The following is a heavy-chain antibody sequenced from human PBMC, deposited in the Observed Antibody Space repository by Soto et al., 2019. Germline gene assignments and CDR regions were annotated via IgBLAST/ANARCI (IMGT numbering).Heavy chain of an antibody. CDR2: INSDGSST. Sequence: EVQLVESGGGLVQPGGSLRLSCAASGDTFSSYWMHWVSQAPGKGLVWVARINSDGSSTSYADSVKGRFTISRDNAKNTLYLQMNSLRAEDTAVYYCARGVAARPWYFYYYYYGMDVWGQGTTVTVSS. V-gene: IGHV3-74*01. CDR1: GDTFSSYW. J-gene: IGHJ6*02. D-gene: IGHD6-6*01. CDR3: ARGVAARPWYFYYYYYGMDV.